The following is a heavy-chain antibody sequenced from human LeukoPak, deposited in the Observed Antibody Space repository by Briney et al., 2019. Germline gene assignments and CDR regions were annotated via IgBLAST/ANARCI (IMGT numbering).Heavy chain of an antibody. CDR1: GFTFSSYG. CDR3: ARDRIVGATEKFDY. CDR2: IWYDGSNK. J-gene: IGHJ4*02. V-gene: IGHV3-33*01. Sequence: GRSLRLSCAASGFTFSSYGMHWVRQAPGKGLEWVAVIWYDGSNKYYADSVKGRFTISRDNSKNTLYLQMSSLRAEDTAVYYCARDRIVGATEKFDYWGQETLVTVSS. D-gene: IGHD1-26*01.